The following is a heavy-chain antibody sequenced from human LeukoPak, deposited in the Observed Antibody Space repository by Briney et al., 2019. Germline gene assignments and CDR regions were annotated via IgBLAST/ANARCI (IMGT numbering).Heavy chain of an antibody. CDR3: ARVGPWVNPDYYYYYMDV. Sequence: PGGSLRLSCAASGFIFSDYYMSSSGSTMYYTDSVKGRFTISRDNAKDSLYLQMNSLRAEDTAVYYCARVGPWVNPDYYYYYMDVWGKGTTVTVSS. J-gene: IGHJ6*03. CDR2: SSGSTM. D-gene: IGHD1-14*01. V-gene: IGHV3-11*04. CDR1: GFIFSDYY.